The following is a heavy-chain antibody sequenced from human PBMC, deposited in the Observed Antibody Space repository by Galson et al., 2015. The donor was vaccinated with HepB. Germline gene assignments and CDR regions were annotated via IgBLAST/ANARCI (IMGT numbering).Heavy chain of an antibody. J-gene: IGHJ3*02. Sequence: SETLSLTCAVYGGSFSGYYWNWIRQPPGKGLEWIGEINHSGGTNYNPSLKSRVTISVDTSKNQFSLKLSSVTAADTAVYYCARDVGEDTDAFDIWGQGTIVTVSS. CDR2: INHSGGT. D-gene: IGHD4-17*01. CDR1: GGSFSGYY. CDR3: ARDVGEDTDAFDI. V-gene: IGHV4-34*01.